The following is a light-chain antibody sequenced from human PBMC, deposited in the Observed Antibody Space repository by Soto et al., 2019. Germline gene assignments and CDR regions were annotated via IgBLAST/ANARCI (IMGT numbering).Light chain of an antibody. CDR2: AAS. J-gene: IGKJ1*01. CDR1: QAISTW. Sequence: GDRVTITCRASQAISTWLAWYQQKPGKAPKLLIYAASNLQTGVPSRFSGSGSGTVFTLTISSLQPEVFATYYCQQANSFPRTFGQGTKVEIK. V-gene: IGKV1D-12*01. CDR3: QQANSFPRT.